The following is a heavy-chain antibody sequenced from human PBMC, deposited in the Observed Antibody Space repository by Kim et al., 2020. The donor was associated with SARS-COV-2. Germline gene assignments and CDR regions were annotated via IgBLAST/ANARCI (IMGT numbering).Heavy chain of an antibody. V-gene: IGHV3-72*01. CDR1: GFTFSDHY. CDR2: TRNKANSYTT. CDR3: ARSRLDRSGGSCSFDY. D-gene: IGHD2-15*01. J-gene: IGHJ4*02. Sequence: GGSLRLSCAASGFTFSDHYMDWVRQAPGKGLEWVGRTRNKANSYTTEYAASVKGRFTISRDDSKNSLYLQMNSLKTEDTAVYYCARSRLDRSGGSCSFDYWGQGTLVTVSS.